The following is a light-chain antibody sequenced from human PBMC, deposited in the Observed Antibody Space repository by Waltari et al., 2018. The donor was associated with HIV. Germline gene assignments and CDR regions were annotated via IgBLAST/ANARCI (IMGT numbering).Light chain of an antibody. CDR1: KLGDRY. CDR2: QAN. V-gene: IGLV3-1*01. J-gene: IGLJ1*01. Sequence: SFEVTQSPSVSVSPGQSATIPCSAAKLGDRYASGYPQKPGQSPLLVIYQANKRPSGIPDRFSGSNSGNTATLTISGTQPMDEADYFCQTWDSNTVVFGTGTKVTVL. CDR3: QTWDSNTVV.